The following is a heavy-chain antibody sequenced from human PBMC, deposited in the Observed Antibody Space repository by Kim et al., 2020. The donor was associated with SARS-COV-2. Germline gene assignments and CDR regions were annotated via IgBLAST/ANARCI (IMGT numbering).Heavy chain of an antibody. Sequence: GGSLRLSCAASGFTFSSYAMSWVRQAPGKGLEWVAAISGSGGSTYYADSVKGRFTISRDNSKNTLYLQMNSLRAEDTAVYYCAKAYYYDSSGYYLWGQGTMVTVSS. CDR1: GFTFSSYA. V-gene: IGHV3-23*01. D-gene: IGHD3-22*01. CDR3: AKAYYYDSSGYYL. J-gene: IGHJ3*01. CDR2: ISGSGGST.